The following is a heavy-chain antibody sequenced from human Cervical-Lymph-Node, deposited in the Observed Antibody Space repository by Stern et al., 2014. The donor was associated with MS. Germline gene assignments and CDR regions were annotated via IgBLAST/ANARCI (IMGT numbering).Heavy chain of an antibody. J-gene: IGHJ4*02. V-gene: IGHV4-59*08. CDR1: AGSMGRDY. CDR2: IYDSGSGRT. D-gene: IGHD2/OR15-2a*01. Sequence: QLQLQESDRGLVQPSETLSLTCTVSAGSMGRDYWSWIRQPPGKGLVWIGTIYDSGSGRTRNNPSLNGRVSFFVDPSKDHFYLRLSSVTAADTAVYYCARHPLLRWLDSWGPGTLVTVSS. CDR3: ARHPLLRWLDS.